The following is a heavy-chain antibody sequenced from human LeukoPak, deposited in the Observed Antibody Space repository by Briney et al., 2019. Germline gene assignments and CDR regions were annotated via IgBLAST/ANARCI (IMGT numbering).Heavy chain of an antibody. Sequence: SETLSLTCTVSGGSISSGSYSWNWIRQHPGKGLEWIGYIFYSGNIYYNPSLKSRVTISVDTSKNQFSLKLSSVTAADTAVYYCARGFGLDPDYWGQGTLVTVSS. CDR2: IFYSGNI. CDR3: ARGFGLDPDY. CDR1: GGSISSGSYS. J-gene: IGHJ4*02. D-gene: IGHD3-10*01. V-gene: IGHV4-31*03.